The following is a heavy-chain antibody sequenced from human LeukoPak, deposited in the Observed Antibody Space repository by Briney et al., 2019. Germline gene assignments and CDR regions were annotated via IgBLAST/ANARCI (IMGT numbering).Heavy chain of an antibody. J-gene: IGHJ4*02. V-gene: IGHV3-21*01. CDR3: ARALAYSYGSMDY. Sequence: GGSLRLSCAASGFTFSSYSMNWVRQAPGKGLEWVSSTSSRSKYIYNADSVKGRFSISRDNAKNSLYLQMDGLRVEDTAVYYCARALAYSYGSMDYWGQGTLVTVPS. D-gene: IGHD5-18*01. CDR1: GFTFSSYS. CDR2: TSSRSKYI.